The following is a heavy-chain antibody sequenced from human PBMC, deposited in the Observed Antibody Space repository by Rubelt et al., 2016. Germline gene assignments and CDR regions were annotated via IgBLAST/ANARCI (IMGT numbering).Heavy chain of an antibody. CDR3: ATTIAIRPYYFDY. Sequence: QVQLVQSGAEVKKPGSSVKVSCKASGGTFSSYAISWVRQAPGQGLEWMGGIIPVFGTANYAQKFQGRITMTADESTSTAYVELSSLRSEDTAVYYCATTIAIRPYYFDYWGQGTLVTVSS. J-gene: IGHJ4*02. D-gene: IGHD6-6*01. CDR1: GGTFSSYA. V-gene: IGHV1-69*01. CDR2: IIPVFGTA.